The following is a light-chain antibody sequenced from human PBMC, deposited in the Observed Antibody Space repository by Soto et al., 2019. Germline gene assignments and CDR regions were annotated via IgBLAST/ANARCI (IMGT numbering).Light chain of an antibody. Sequence: IVLAQSPSTLSLSPGGRASRSCRASQSVRNSLLAWYQQKPGQPPRLLIYDASTRATATPERFSGSGSGTDFTLTISRLEPEDFAVYYCHQYDSIVQTFGQGTKVDIK. V-gene: IGKV3-20*01. J-gene: IGKJ1*01. CDR3: HQYDSIVQT. CDR2: DAS. CDR1: QSVRNSL.